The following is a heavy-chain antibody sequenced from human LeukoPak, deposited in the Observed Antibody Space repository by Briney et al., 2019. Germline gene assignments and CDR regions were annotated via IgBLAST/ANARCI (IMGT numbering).Heavy chain of an antibody. D-gene: IGHD1-26*01. V-gene: IGHV4-59*01. Sequence: SETLSLTCTVSGGSISSYYWSWTRQPPGKGLEWIGYIYYSGSTNYNPSLKNRVTISVDTSKNHFSLKLISVTAADTAVYCCARDWSQEGGATSSYYGMDVWGQGTTVTVSS. CDR1: GGSISSYY. CDR3: ARDWSQEGGATSSYYGMDV. CDR2: IYYSGST. J-gene: IGHJ6*02.